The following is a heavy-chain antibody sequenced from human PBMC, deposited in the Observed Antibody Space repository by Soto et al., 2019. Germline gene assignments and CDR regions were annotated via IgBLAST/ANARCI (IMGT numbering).Heavy chain of an antibody. D-gene: IGHD3-16*01. J-gene: IGHJ6*02. CDR1: GGTFSSYA. CDR3: ARVYGGGSYYYYGMDV. CDR2: IIPIFGST. V-gene: IGHV1-69*12. Sequence: QVQLVQSGAEVKKPGSSVKVSCKASGGTFSSYALSWVRQAPGQGLEWMGGIIPIFGSTNYAQKFQGRVTMTEDGSTSTAYMELTSLRSEDSAVYYCARVYGGGSYYYYGMDVWGQGTTVTVSS.